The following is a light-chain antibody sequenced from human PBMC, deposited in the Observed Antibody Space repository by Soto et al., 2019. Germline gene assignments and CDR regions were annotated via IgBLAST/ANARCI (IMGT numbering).Light chain of an antibody. CDR1: QSVDND. V-gene: IGKV3-20*01. Sequence: EIVMTQSPATLSVSPGDRATLSCRASQSVDNDLAWYQQKPGQAPRLLIYDASSRATGIPDRFSGGGSGTDFTLTISRLEPEDFAVYYCQQYGTSPRTFGQGTRLEIK. J-gene: IGKJ5*01. CDR3: QQYGTSPRT. CDR2: DAS.